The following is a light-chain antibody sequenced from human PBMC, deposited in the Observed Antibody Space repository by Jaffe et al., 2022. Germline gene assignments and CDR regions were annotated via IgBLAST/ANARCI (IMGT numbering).Light chain of an antibody. CDR1: QSVSSY. J-gene: IGKJ4*01. V-gene: IGKV3-11*01. Sequence: EIVLTQSPATLSLSPGERATLSCRASQSVSSYLAWYQQKPGQAPRLLIYDASNRATGIPARFSGSGSGTDFTLTISSLEPEDFAVYYCQQRSNWPPCWTFGGGTKVEIK. CDR3: QQRSNWPPCWT. CDR2: DAS.